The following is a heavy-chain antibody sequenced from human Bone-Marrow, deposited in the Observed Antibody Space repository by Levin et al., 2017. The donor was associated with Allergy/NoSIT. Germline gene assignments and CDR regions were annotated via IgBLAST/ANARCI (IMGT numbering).Heavy chain of an antibody. D-gene: IGHD6-13*01. V-gene: IGHV3-53*01. CDR1: GFLVSSNY. CDR3: TDSSWRN. J-gene: IGHJ4*02. CDR2: IYSGGGT. Sequence: LSLTCAASGFLVSSNYMSWVRQAPGKGLEWVSVIYSGGGTYYADSVKGRFTISRDNSRSTLYLQMNSLRAEDTAVYYCTDSSWRNWGQGTLVTVSS.